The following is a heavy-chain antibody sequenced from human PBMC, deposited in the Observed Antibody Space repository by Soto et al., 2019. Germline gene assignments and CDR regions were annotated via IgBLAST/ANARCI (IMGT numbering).Heavy chain of an antibody. Sequence: SETLSLTCTVSGDSISGSYWWSWVRQPPGKGLEWIGEVSHSGNTNYNPSLKSRVTISVDTSKDQFSLKLSSVTAADTAVYYCARVGGINWFDPWGQGTLVTVSS. CDR2: VSHSGNT. V-gene: IGHV4-4*02. CDR3: ARVGGINWFDP. D-gene: IGHD1-20*01. J-gene: IGHJ5*02. CDR1: GDSISGSYW.